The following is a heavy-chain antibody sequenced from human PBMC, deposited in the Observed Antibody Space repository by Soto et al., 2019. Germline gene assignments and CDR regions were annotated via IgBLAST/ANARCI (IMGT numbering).Heavy chain of an antibody. CDR2: IIPIFGTA. Sequence: SVKVSCKASGGTFSSYAISWVREAPGQGLEWMGGIIPIFGTANYAQKFQGRVTITADESTSTAYMELSSLRSEDTAVYYCAKNHYYDSSGYPRGLSYYFDYWGQGTLVTVSS. CDR3: AKNHYYDSSGYPRGLSYYFDY. CDR1: GGTFSSYA. J-gene: IGHJ4*02. D-gene: IGHD3-22*01. V-gene: IGHV1-69*13.